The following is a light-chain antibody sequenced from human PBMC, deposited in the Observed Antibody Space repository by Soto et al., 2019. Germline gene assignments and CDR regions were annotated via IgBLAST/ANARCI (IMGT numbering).Light chain of an antibody. V-gene: IGKV3-20*01. CDR3: QQYGSSHPIT. J-gene: IGKJ5*01. CDR2: AAS. Sequence: GLTQSPGTLSLYTGERATLSCRASQSVSNNYLAWYQQKPGQAPRLLIYAASSRATDIPDRVSGSGSGTHFTLTINRLEPEDSALYYCQQYGSSHPITFGRVTRLDIK. CDR1: QSVSNNY.